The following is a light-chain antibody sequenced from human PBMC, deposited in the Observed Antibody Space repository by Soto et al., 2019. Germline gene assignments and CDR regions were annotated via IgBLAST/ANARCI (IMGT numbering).Light chain of an antibody. J-gene: IGKJ5*01. CDR2: DAS. V-gene: IGKV3-11*01. Sequence: EIVMTQSPATLSVSPGERATLYCRASQSVSSNLAWYQQKPGQAPRLLISDASGRATGIPARFSGSGSGTDFTLTISSLEPEDFAVYYCQQRSNWPFTFGQGTRLEIK. CDR3: QQRSNWPFT. CDR1: QSVSSN.